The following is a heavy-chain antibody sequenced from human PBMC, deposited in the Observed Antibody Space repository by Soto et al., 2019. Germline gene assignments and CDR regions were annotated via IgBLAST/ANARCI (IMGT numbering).Heavy chain of an antibody. V-gene: IGHV1-69*01. CDR2: SIPIFGTA. D-gene: IGHD2-2*01. J-gene: IGHJ6*02. Sequence: QVQLVQSGAEVKKPGSSVKVSCKASGGTFSSYAISWVRQAPGQGLEWMGGSIPIFGTANYAQKFQGRVTITANESTITAYMELISLRSEDTAVYYCARVDIVVVPAAMHYYYGMDVWGQGTTVTVTS. CDR3: ARVDIVVVPAAMHYYYGMDV. CDR1: GGTFSSYA.